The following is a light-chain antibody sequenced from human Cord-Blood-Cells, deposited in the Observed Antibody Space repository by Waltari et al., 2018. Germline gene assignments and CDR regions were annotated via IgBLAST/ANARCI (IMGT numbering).Light chain of an antibody. Sequence: DIQMTQSPSPLSASVGDRVTITCRASQSISSWLAWYQQKPGKAPMLLIYKASSLESGVPSRFSGSGSVTEFTLTISGLQPDDFATYYCQQYNSYWTFGQGTKVEI. CDR1: QSISSW. CDR2: KAS. V-gene: IGKV1-5*03. J-gene: IGKJ1*01. CDR3: QQYNSYWT.